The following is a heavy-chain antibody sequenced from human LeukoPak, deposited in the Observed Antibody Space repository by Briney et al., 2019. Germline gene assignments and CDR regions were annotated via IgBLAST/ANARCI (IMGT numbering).Heavy chain of an antibody. J-gene: IGHJ6*02. V-gene: IGHV3-53*01. D-gene: IGHD5-12*01. CDR3: ARDRGVDGGYDYVGYFYYGMDV. CDR1: GFTVSTNY. CDR2: ILVGGSI. Sequence: GGSLRLSCAASGFTVSTNYMSWVRQAPGKGLEWVSIILVGGSIYYADSVKGRFSISRDNSKNMLYLQMKSLRAEDSAVYYCARDRGVDGGYDYVGYFYYGMDVWGQGTTVTVSS.